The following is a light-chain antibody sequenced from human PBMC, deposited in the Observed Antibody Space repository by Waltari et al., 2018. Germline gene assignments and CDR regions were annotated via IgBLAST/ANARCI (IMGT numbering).Light chain of an antibody. J-gene: IGKJ1*01. CDR1: QSVGEY. Sequence: SCRASQSVGEYVAWDQQKPGQAPRLLIYHASTRAPGIPDRFSGSGSGTDFSLTISRLEPEDFAVYFCQKYDYLPATFGQGTKVEIK. CDR2: HAS. CDR3: QKYDYLPAT. V-gene: IGKV3-11*01.